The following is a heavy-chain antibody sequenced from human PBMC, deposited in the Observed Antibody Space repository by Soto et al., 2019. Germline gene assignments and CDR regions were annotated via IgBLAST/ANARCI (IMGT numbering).Heavy chain of an antibody. V-gene: IGHV6-1*01. CDR3: ASLGIAAAGTFAVWDY. J-gene: IGHJ4*02. CDR1: GDSVSSTSTA. D-gene: IGHD6-13*01. CDR2: TYYRSNWYT. Sequence: SQTLSLTCAISGDSVSSTSTAWSWIRQSPSRGLEWLGRTYYRSNWYTDYAVSVKSRITISPDTSKNQFSLQLNSVTPEDTAVYYCASLGIAAAGTFAVWDYWGQGTLVTVSS.